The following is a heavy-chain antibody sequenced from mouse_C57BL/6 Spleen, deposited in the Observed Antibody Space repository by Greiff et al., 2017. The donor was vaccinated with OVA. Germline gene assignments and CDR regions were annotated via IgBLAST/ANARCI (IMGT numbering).Heavy chain of an antibody. CDR3: ARHEPPPYYYGSSYDGYAMDY. CDR2: IWSDGST. D-gene: IGHD1-1*01. V-gene: IGHV2-6-1*01. J-gene: IGHJ4*01. Sequence: VKLVESGPGLVAPSQSLSITCTVSGFSLTSYGVHWVRQPPGKGLEWLVVIWSDGSTTYNSALKSRLSISKDNSKSQVFLKMNILQTDDTAMYYCARHEPPPYYYGSSYDGYAMDYWGQGTSVTVSS. CDR1: GFSLTSYG.